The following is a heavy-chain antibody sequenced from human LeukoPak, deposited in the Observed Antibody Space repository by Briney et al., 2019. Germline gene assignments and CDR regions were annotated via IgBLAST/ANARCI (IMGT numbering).Heavy chain of an antibody. V-gene: IGHV3-20*04. D-gene: IGHD6-13*01. J-gene: IGHJ4*02. CDR1: GFTFDDYD. CDR2: INWNGDST. Sequence: GGSLRLSCAASGFTFDDYDMSWVRQAPGKGLEWVSGINWNGDSTGYADSVKGRFTISRDNAKNHLYLQMNSLRAEDTALYYCARRAYSSSWFVFDYWGQGTLVTVSS. CDR3: ARRAYSSSWFVFDY.